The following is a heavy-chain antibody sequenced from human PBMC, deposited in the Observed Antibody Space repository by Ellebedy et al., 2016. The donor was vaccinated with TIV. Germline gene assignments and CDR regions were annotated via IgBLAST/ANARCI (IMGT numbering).Heavy chain of an antibody. CDR1: RFSFRSYW. V-gene: IGHV3-7*01. CDR2: INQEGSER. Sequence: GESLKISCAASRFSFRSYWMSWVRQAPGKGLEWVANINQEGSERHYVDSVKGRFTISRDNAKNSLYLQMNSLRAEDTAVDYCATDGSYGDYLSPTHAFEIWGQGTMVTVSS. D-gene: IGHD4-17*01. CDR3: ATDGSYGDYLSPTHAFEI. J-gene: IGHJ3*02.